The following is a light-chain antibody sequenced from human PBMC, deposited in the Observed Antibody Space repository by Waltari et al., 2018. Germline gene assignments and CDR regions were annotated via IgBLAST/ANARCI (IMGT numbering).Light chain of an antibody. CDR3: TSYAGINNLV. V-gene: IGLV2-8*01. J-gene: IGLJ1*01. CDR2: EVN. Sequence: QSALTQPPSASGSPGQSVTISCTGPSTAVAGYNYVSWYQQYPGKVPKLLIYEVNKRPSGVPDRFSGSKSGNTASLTVSGLQAEDEATYYCTSYAGINNLVFGTGTKVTVL. CDR1: STAVAGYNY.